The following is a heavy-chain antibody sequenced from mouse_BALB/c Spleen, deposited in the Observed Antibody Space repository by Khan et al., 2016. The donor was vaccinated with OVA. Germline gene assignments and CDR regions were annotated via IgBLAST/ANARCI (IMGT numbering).Heavy chain of an antibody. CDR1: GYSITSDYA. J-gene: IGHJ2*01. Sequence: EVQLLETGPGLVKPSQSLFLTCTVTGYSITSDYAWNWIRQFPGNKLEWMGYISYSGRTSYNPSLKSRISITRDTSKNQFFLQLNSVTTEDTATYYCARSVTITTVVATDFDYWGQGTTLTVSS. CDR3: ARSVTITTVVATDFDY. V-gene: IGHV3-2*02. CDR2: ISYSGRT. D-gene: IGHD1-1*01.